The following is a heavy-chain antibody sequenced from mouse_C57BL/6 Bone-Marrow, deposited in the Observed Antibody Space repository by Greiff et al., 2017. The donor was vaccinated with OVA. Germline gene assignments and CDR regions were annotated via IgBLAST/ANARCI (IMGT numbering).Heavy chain of an antibody. Sequence: VQLQQSGPELVKPGASVKIPCKASGYTFTDYNMDWVKQSHGKSLEWIGDINPNNGGTIYNQKFKGKATLTVDKSSSTAYMELRSLTSEDTAVYYCARRGIYYDYPYYFDYWGQGTTLTVSS. V-gene: IGHV1-18*01. D-gene: IGHD2-4*01. J-gene: IGHJ2*01. CDR1: GYTFTDYN. CDR2: INPNNGGT. CDR3: ARRGIYYDYPYYFDY.